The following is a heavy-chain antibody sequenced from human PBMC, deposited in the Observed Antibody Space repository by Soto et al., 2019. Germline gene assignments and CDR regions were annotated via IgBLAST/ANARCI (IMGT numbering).Heavy chain of an antibody. J-gene: IGHJ5*02. V-gene: IGHV4-31*03. CDR2: ISYSGFT. Sequence: QVQLQESGPGLVKPSQTLSLTCIVSGGSISSGSYSWNWIRQHPGKGLEWIGYISYSGFTYYNPSLKGRLTISVDPSENQLSLMLSSVTAADTAIDYCARASLVGRTSPNANWFDPWGQGTLVTVSS. CDR3: ARASLVGRTSPNANWFDP. CDR1: GGSISSGSYS. D-gene: IGHD2-21*01.